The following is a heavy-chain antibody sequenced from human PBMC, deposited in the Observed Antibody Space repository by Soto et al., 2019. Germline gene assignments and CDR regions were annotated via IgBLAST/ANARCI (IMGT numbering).Heavy chain of an antibody. V-gene: IGHV3-23*01. CDR2: ISGSAGST. CDR3: AKWASRGSSRYYYGLDV. D-gene: IGHD6-19*01. Sequence: LRLSCAASGFTFSSYAMSWVRQAPGKGLEWVSGISGSAGSTNYADSVKGRFTISRDNSKNTLDLQMSSLKVEDTAVYYCAKWASRGSSRYYYGLDVWVHVTTVNVAS. J-gene: IGHJ6*01. CDR1: GFTFSSYA.